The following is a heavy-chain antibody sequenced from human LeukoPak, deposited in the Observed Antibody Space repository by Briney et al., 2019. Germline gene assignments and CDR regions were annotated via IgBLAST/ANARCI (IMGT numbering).Heavy chain of an antibody. Sequence: GASVKVSCKASGYTFTSYGISWVRQAPGQGLEWMGWISAYNGNTNYAQKLQGRVTMTTDTSTSTAYMELRSLRSDDTAVYYCAREQNGQYDILTGYYLGSYYYYMDVWGKGTTVTVSS. CDR1: GYTFTSYG. V-gene: IGHV1-18*01. CDR2: ISAYNGNT. D-gene: IGHD3-9*01. CDR3: AREQNGQYDILTGYYLGSYYYYMDV. J-gene: IGHJ6*03.